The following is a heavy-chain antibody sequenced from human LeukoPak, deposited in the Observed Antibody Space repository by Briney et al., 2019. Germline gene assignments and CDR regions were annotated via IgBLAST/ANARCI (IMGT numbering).Heavy chain of an antibody. CDR1: GYTLTELS. CDR2: FDPEDGET. J-gene: IGHJ4*02. Sequence: GASVKVSCKVSGYTLTELSMHWVRQAPGKGLEWMGGFDPEDGETIYAQKFQGRVTMTEDTSTDTAYMELSSLRSEDTAVYYCATVGCSSTSCHKFDYWGQGTLVTVSS. CDR3: ATVGCSSTSCHKFDY. D-gene: IGHD2-2*01. V-gene: IGHV1-24*01.